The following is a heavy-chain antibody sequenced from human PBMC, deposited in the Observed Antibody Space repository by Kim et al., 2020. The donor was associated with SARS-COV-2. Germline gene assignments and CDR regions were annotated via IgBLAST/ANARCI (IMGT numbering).Heavy chain of an antibody. D-gene: IGHD6-19*01. V-gene: IGHV4-34*01. J-gene: IGHJ4*02. CDR2: INHSGST. CDR3: ASGIAVAGSAVSFDY. Sequence: SETLSLTCAVYGGSFSGYYWSWIRQPPGKGLEWIGEINHSGSTNYNPSLKSRVTISVDTSKNQFSLKLSSVTAADTAVYYCASGIAVAGSAVSFDYWGQGTLVTVSS. CDR1: GGSFSGYY.